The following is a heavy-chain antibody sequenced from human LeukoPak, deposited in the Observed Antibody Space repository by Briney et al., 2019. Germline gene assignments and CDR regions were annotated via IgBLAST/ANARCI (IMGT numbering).Heavy chain of an antibody. V-gene: IGHV3-23*01. CDR2: ISGSGGST. J-gene: IGHJ4*02. Sequence: GGSLRLSCAASGFTFSSYWMSWVRQAPGKGLEWVSAISGSGGSTYYADSVKGRFTISRDNSKNTLYLQMNSLRAEDTAVYYCAKSPLITMIVVVIQYYFDYWGQGTLVTVSS. CDR3: AKSPLITMIVVVIQYYFDY. D-gene: IGHD3-22*01. CDR1: GFTFSSYW.